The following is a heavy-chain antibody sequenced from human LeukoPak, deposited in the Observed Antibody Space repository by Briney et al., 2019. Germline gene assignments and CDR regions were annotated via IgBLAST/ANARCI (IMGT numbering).Heavy chain of an antibody. Sequence: PGGSLRLSCAASGFTFSNAWMSWVRQAPGKGLEWVGRIKSKTDGGTTDYAAPVKGRFTISRDDSKNTLYLQMNSLKTEDTAVYYCTTQLGYCSGGSCLDYWGQGTLVTVSS. J-gene: IGHJ4*02. CDR3: TTQLGYCSGGSCLDY. V-gene: IGHV3-15*01. CDR2: IKSKTDGGTT. CDR1: GFTFSNAW. D-gene: IGHD2-15*01.